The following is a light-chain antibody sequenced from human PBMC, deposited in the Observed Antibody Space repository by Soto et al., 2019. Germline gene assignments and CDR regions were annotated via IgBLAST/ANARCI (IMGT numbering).Light chain of an antibody. CDR2: DVS. J-gene: IGLJ3*02. CDR1: SSDIGDYNY. Sequence: QSSLTQPASVSGSPGQSITISCTGTSSDIGDYNYVSWYQQHPGKVPKLVIYDVSHRPSGVSNRFSGSKSGNTASLTISGXQAXXEAXYYCSSYTSTTSLVVFGGGTQLTVL. CDR3: SSYTSTTSLVV. V-gene: IGLV2-14*01.